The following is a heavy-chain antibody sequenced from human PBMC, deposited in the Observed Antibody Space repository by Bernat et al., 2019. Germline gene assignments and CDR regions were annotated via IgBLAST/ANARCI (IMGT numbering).Heavy chain of an antibody. J-gene: IGHJ6*03. V-gene: IGHV3-74*01. Sequence: EVQLVESGGGLVQPGGSLRLSCAASGFTFSSYWMHWVRQAPGKGLVWVSRINSDGSSTSYADSVKGRFTISRDKAKNTLYLQMNSLRAEDTAVYYCARVDGFREFHYYYYYMDVWGKGTTVTVSS. D-gene: IGHD3-10*01. CDR1: GFTFSSYW. CDR3: ARVDGFREFHYYYYYMDV. CDR2: INSDGSST.